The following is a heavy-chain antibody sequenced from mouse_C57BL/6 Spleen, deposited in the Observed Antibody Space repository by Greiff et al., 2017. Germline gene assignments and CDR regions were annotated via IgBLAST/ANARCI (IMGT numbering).Heavy chain of an antibody. CDR1: GYTFTDYY. V-gene: IGHV1-76*01. D-gene: IGHD2-2*01. CDR3: ARDDYDGYENHAMDF. CDR2: IYPGSGNT. J-gene: IGHJ4*01. Sequence: QVQLKQSGAELVRPGASVKLSCKASGYTFTDYYINWVKQRPGQGLEWIAKIYPGSGNTYYNEKFKGKATLTAEKSSSTAYMQLSSLTSEDSAVYFCARDDYDGYENHAMDFWGQGTSVTVSS.